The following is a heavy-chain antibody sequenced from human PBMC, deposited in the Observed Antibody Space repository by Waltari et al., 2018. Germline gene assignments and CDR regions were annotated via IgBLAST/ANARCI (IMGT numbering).Heavy chain of an antibody. J-gene: IGHJ6*02. Sequence: QVQLQQWGAGLLKPSETLSLTCAVFGGSFSGYYWSCIRQPPGKGLEWIGEINHSGSTNYNPSLKSRVTISVDTSKNQFSLKLTSMTAADTAVYYCARPTVTYYYYYYGLDVWGQVPRSPSP. CDR3: ARPTVTYYYYYYGLDV. CDR2: INHSGST. CDR1: GGSFSGYY. D-gene: IGHD4-17*01. V-gene: IGHV4-34*01.